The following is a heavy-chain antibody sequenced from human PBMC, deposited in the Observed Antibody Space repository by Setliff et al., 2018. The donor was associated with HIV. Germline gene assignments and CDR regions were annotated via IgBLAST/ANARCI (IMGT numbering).Heavy chain of an antibody. V-gene: IGHV4-38-2*02. Sequence: NPSETLSLTCSVSGYSLSSASYWGWIRQSPEKGLEWIGSIYQSGTTYYNPSLKSRATISIDTSKNQFSLKLSSLTATDTAIYYCARDAPTVYGNDWFDPWGQGTLVTVSS. D-gene: IGHD3-10*01. J-gene: IGHJ5*02. CDR3: ARDAPTVYGNDWFDP. CDR2: IYQSGTT. CDR1: GYSLSSASY.